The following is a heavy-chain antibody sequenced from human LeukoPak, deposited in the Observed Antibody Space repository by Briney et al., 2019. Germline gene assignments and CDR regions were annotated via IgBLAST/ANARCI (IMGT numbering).Heavy chain of an antibody. CDR2: IYYSGST. Sequence: SETLSLTCTVSGGSISSYYWSWIRQPPGKGLEWIGYIYYSGSTNHNPSLKSRVTISVDTSKNQFSLKLTSVTAADTALYYCARSQFSGNWFDPWGQGTLVTVSS. V-gene: IGHV4-59*01. CDR3: ARSQFSGNWFDP. CDR1: GGSISSYY. J-gene: IGHJ5*02.